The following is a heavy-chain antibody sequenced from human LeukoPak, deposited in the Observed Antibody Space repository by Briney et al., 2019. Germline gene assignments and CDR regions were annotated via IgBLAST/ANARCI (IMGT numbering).Heavy chain of an antibody. CDR1: GFSFSSYW. D-gene: IGHD3-22*01. V-gene: IGHV3-7*01. Sequence: GGSLRLSCAASGFSFSSYWMSWVRQVPGKGLEWVANIKEDGSEKNYVDSVKGRFTISRDNAKNSLYLQMNSLRAEDTAVYYCVRKDSSPRTFDYWGQGTLVTVSS. CDR3: VRKDSSPRTFDY. CDR2: IKEDGSEK. J-gene: IGHJ4*02.